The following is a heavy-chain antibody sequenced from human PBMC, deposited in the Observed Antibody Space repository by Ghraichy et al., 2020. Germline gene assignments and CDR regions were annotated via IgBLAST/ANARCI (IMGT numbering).Heavy chain of an antibody. V-gene: IGHV1-8*01. CDR3: ARYGGVVTPYYYYGMDV. D-gene: IGHD3-3*01. CDR2: MNPNSGNT. J-gene: IGHJ6*02. Sequence: ASVKVSCKASGYTFTSYDINWVRQATGQGLEWMGWMNPNSGNTGYAQKFQGRVTMTRNTSISTAYMELSSLRSEDTAVYYCARYGGVVTPYYYYGMDVWGQGTTVTVSS. CDR1: GYTFTSYD.